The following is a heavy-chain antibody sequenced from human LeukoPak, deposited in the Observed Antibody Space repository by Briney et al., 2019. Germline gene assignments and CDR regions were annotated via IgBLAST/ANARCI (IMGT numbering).Heavy chain of an antibody. CDR2: IYDTGST. CDR3: ARGGWYTWFDP. J-gene: IGHJ5*02. D-gene: IGHD6-19*01. V-gene: IGHV4-59*08. Sequence: SETLSLTCTVSGGSISNYYWSWIRQPPGKGLEWIGYIYDTGSTNYNPSLKSRVTTSVDTSKNQFSLKLSSVTAADTAVYYCARGGWYTWFDPWGQGTLVTVSS. CDR1: GGSISNYY.